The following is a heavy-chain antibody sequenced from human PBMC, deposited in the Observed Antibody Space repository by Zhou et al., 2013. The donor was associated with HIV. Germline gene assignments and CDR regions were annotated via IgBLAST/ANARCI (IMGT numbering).Heavy chain of an antibody. J-gene: IGHJ6*03. CDR3: ARDHLPASVQNSYYMDV. Sequence: QVQLVQSGAEVKKPGSSVKVSCKTSGGTFSSYAINWVRQAPGQRLEWMGAIIPLFGTPNYAQRFQGRLTITTDESTSTAYMELRSLRSEDTAIYYCARDHLPASVQNSYYMDVWGKGTTVTV. V-gene: IGHV1-69*05. CDR1: GGTFSSYA. D-gene: IGHD2-15*01. CDR2: IIPLFGTP.